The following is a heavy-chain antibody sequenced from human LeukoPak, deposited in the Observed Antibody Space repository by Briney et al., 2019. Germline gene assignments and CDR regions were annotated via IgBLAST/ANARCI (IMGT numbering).Heavy chain of an antibody. Sequence: SETLSLTCTVSGGSISSGDYYWSWLRQPPGKGLEWIAYMYYSGSTYYNPSLKSRVTMSADTPKNQLSLKLSSVTAADTAVYYCARPYYYDSRIDPWGQGILVTVSS. V-gene: IGHV4-30-4*01. CDR2: MYYSGST. CDR3: ARPYYYDSRIDP. D-gene: IGHD3-22*01. J-gene: IGHJ5*02. CDR1: GGSISSGDYY.